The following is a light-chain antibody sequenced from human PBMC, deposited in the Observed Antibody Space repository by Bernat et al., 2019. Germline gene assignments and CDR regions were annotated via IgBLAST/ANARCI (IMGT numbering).Light chain of an antibody. CDR3: QQTYSTPLT. CDR1: QDISNY. V-gene: IGKV1-39*01. J-gene: IGKJ4*01. Sequence: DIQMTQSPSSLSASVGDRVTITCQASQDISNYLNWYQQKPGKAPKFLIYDASSLNNGIPSRFSGSGSGTDFTLTISTLQPEDFATYYCQQTYSTPLTFGGGTKVEI. CDR2: DAS.